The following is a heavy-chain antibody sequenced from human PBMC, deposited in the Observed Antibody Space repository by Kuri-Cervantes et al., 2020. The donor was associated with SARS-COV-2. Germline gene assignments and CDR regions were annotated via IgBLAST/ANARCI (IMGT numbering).Heavy chain of an antibody. CDR2: IYTSGST. Sequence: SETLSLTCTVSGGSISSSSYYWGWIRQPAGKGLEWIGRIYTSGSTNYNPSLKSRVTMSVDTSKNQFSLKLSSVTAADTAVYYCARGYYYYYYMDVWGKGTTVTVSS. V-gene: IGHV4-61*02. CDR1: GGSISSSSYY. CDR3: ARGYYYYYYMDV. J-gene: IGHJ6*03.